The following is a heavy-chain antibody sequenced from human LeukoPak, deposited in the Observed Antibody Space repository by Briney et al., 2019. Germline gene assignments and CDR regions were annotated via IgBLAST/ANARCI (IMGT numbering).Heavy chain of an antibody. D-gene: IGHD1-26*01. J-gene: IGHJ6*02. V-gene: IGHV4-59*01. CDR2: IYYSGST. CDR1: GGSISSYY. Sequence: SETLSLTCTVSGGSISSYYWSWIRQPPGKGLEWIGYIYYSGSTNYNPSLKSRVTISVDTSRNQFSLKLSSVTAADTAVYYCASGSWGYYYGMDVWGQGTTVTVSS. CDR3: ASGSWGYYYGMDV.